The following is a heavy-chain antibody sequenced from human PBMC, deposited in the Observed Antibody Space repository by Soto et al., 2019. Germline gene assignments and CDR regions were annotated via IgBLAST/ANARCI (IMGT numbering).Heavy chain of an antibody. V-gene: IGHV5-51*01. CDR1: GYSFTSYW. D-gene: IGHD6-13*01. CDR3: ARHGDSSSWYGGVNWFDP. Sequence: PGESLKISCKGSGYSFTSYWIGWVRQMPGKGLEWMGIIYPGDSDTRYSPSFQGQVTISADKSISTAYLQWSSLKAPDTAMYYCARHGDSSSWYGGVNWFDPWGQGTLVTGSS. CDR2: IYPGDSDT. J-gene: IGHJ5*02.